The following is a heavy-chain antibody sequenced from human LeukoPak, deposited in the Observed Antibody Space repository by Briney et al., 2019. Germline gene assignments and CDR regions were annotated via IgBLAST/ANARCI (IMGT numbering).Heavy chain of an antibody. V-gene: IGHV4-59*08. Sequence: SETLSLTCTASGGSISSYYWSWIRQPPGKGLEWIGYIYYSGSTNYNPSLKSRVTISVDTFKNQLSLKLRSVTAADTAVYYCARGGRDGYTLYPLDYWGQGTLVTVSS. CDR2: IYYSGST. CDR3: ARGGRDGYTLYPLDY. D-gene: IGHD5-24*01. J-gene: IGHJ4*02. CDR1: GGSISSYY.